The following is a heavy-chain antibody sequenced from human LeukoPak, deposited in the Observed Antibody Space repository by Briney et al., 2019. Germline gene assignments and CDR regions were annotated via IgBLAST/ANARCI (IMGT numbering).Heavy chain of an antibody. CDR2: ISGSGGST. V-gene: IGHV3-23*01. CDR3: AKDTRYCSSTSCL. Sequence: GGSLRLSCAASGFTFSSYAMSWVRQAPGKGLGWVSAISGSGGSTYYADSVKGRFTISRDNSKNTLYLQMNSLRAEDTAVYYCAKDTRYCSSTSCLWGQGTLVTVSS. CDR1: GFTFSSYA. J-gene: IGHJ4*02. D-gene: IGHD2-2*01.